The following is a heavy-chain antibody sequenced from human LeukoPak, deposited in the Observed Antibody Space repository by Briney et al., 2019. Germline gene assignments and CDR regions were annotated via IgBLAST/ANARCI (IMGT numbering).Heavy chain of an antibody. CDR2: IWYDGSNK. D-gene: IGHD2-15*01. Sequence: GGSLRLSCAASGSTFSSYGMHWVRQAPGKGLEWVAVIWYDGSNKYYADSVKGRFTISRDNSKNTLYLQMNSLRAEDTAVYYCARANLGYCSGGSCYSSAEYFQHWGQGTLVTVSS. J-gene: IGHJ1*01. CDR1: GSTFSSYG. CDR3: ARANLGYCSGGSCYSSAEYFQH. V-gene: IGHV3-33*01.